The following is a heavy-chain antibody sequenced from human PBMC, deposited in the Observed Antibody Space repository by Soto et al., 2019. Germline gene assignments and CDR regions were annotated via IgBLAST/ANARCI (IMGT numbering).Heavy chain of an antibody. CDR3: ARRRHHYDSLGFSRYYFAY. CDR2: SSSAVSDS. V-gene: IGHV5-51*01. Sequence: GKGLGWLGISSSAVSDSIYSPSFRGQVIISADKSISTTYLQWRSLKASDTAMYYCARRRHHYDSLGFSRYYFAYWGQGTLVPVSS. D-gene: IGHD3-22*01. J-gene: IGHJ4*02.